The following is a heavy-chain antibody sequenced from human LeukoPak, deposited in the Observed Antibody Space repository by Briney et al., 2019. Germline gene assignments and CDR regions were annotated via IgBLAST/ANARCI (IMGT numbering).Heavy chain of an antibody. V-gene: IGHV3-21*04. Sequence: GGSLRLSCAASGFTFSRYSMNWVRQAPGKGLEWVSSISGGSSSYIYYADSLKGRFTISRDNAKNSLYLQMNSLRAEDTAVYYCARVRNVNSVAGTVDYWGQGTLVTVSS. CDR1: GFTFSRYS. CDR3: ARVRNVNSVAGTVDY. CDR2: ISGGSSSYI. J-gene: IGHJ4*02. D-gene: IGHD6-19*01.